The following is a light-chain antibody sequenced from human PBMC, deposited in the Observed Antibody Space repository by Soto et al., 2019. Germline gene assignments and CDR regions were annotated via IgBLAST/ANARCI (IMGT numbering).Light chain of an antibody. CDR1: QSIGSW. J-gene: IGKJ1*01. CDR2: KAS. V-gene: IGKV1-5*03. CDR3: QQYNSNSWT. Sequence: IQMTQSPSTLSASVGDRVTITCRASQSIGSWLAWYQQKPGKAPNLLIYKASSLKSGVPSRFSGSGSGTEFTLTIGRLQPDDFASYYCQQYNSNSWTFGQGTKVEIK.